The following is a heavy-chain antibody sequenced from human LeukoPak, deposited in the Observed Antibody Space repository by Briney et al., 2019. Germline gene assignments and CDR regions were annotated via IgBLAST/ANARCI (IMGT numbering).Heavy chain of an antibody. CDR3: ARDVGEEHYYVSSGPIIG. J-gene: IGHJ4*02. CDR2: ISSSSSYI. V-gene: IGHV3-21*01. Sequence: PGGSLRLSCAASGFTFSSYSMNWVRQAPGKGLEWVSSISSSSSYIYYADSVKGRFTISRDNAKNSLYLQMNSLRAEDTAVYYCARDVGEEHYYVSSGPIIGWGQGTLVTVSS. D-gene: IGHD3-22*01. CDR1: GFTFSSYS.